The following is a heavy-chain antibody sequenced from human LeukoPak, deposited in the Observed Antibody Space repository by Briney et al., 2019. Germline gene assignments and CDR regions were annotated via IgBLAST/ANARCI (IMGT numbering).Heavy chain of an antibody. CDR1: GGSISSYY. Sequence: SETLSLTCTVSGGSISSYYWSWIRQPPGKGLEWIGYIYYSGSTNYNPSLKSRVTISVDTSKNQFSLKLSSVTAADTAVYYCARLYYYDSSGSGAFDIWGQGTMVTVSS. D-gene: IGHD3-22*01. CDR3: ARLYYYDSSGSGAFDI. CDR2: IYYSGST. J-gene: IGHJ3*02. V-gene: IGHV4-59*01.